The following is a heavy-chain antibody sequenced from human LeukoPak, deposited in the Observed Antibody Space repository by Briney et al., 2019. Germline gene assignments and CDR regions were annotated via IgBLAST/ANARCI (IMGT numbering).Heavy chain of an antibody. CDR2: LYSSEST. J-gene: IGHJ2*01. V-gene: IGHV4-4*07. CDR1: GGSINNYY. Sequence: SETLSLTCTVSGGSINNYYWSWIRQLAGRGLEWIGRLYSSESTNYNPSLKSRVTMSVDTSKNQFSLKLTSVTAADTAVYYCARRQEGRGWYFDLWGRGTLVSVSS. CDR3: ARRQEGRGWYFDL.